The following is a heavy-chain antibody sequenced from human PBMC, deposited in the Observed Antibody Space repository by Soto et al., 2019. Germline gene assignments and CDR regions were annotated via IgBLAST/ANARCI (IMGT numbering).Heavy chain of an antibody. CDR2: IYYTGAA. CDR3: ASGTFNDISFDS. V-gene: IGHV4-31*03. Sequence: QVQLQESSPGLVKPSQTLTLTCSVSGGSIDTGGFYWSWARQLPGKGLQWIGYIYYTGAAYYNPALKSRVVISLDTSANQFSLSLTSLTAADTAVYYCASGTFNDISFDSWGQGRLVTVSS. J-gene: IGHJ4*02. CDR1: GGSIDTGGFY. D-gene: IGHD2-21*01.